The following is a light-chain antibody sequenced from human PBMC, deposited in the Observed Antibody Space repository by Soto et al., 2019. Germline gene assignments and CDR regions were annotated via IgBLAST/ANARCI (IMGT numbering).Light chain of an antibody. Sequence: DIQMTQSPSSLSASVGDRVTITCRASQSISNYLNWYQQKPGKAPKVLISAASSLQSGVPSRFSGVGSVTDFTLTISGLRPDDFATYFCQQSYSSPYTFGQGSKLEIK. CDR2: AAS. CDR3: QQSYSSPYT. J-gene: IGKJ2*01. CDR1: QSISNY. V-gene: IGKV1-39*01.